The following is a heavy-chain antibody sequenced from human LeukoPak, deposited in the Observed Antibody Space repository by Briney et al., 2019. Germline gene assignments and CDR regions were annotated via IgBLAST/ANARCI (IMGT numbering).Heavy chain of an antibody. CDR3: AKDLAYSSGWYDAFDI. J-gene: IGHJ3*02. Sequence: PGRSLRLSCAASGFTFSSYGMHRVRQAPGKGLEWVAVIWYDGSNKYYADSVKGRFTISRDNSKNTLYLQMNSLRAEDTAVYYCAKDLAYSSGWYDAFDIWGQGTMVTVSS. D-gene: IGHD6-19*01. V-gene: IGHV3-33*06. CDR2: IWYDGSNK. CDR1: GFTFSSYG.